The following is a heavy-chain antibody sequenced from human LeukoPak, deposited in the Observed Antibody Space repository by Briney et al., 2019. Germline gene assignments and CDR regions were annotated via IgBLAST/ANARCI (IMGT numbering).Heavy chain of an antibody. D-gene: IGHD3-16*01. J-gene: IGHJ4*02. Sequence: PGGSLRLSCAASGFTFSSYGMHWVRQAPGKGLEWVAVIWYDGSNKYYADPVKGRFTISRDNSKNTLYLQMNSLRAEDTAVYYCARDGAGGEIDYWGQGTLVTVSS. CDR2: IWYDGSNK. CDR1: GFTFSSYG. CDR3: ARDGAGGEIDY. V-gene: IGHV3-33*01.